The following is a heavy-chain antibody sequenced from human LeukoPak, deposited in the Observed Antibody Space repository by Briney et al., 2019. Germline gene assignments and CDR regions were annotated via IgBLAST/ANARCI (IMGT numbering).Heavy chain of an antibody. J-gene: IGHJ6*03. V-gene: IGHV3-23*01. CDR3: AKDTVPAAMYYYYYMDV. Sequence: GGSLRLSCEASGFSFGNYAMTWVRQAPGKGLEWVSAISGSGGSTYYADSVKGRFTISRDNSKNTLYLQMNSLRAEDTAVYYCAKDTVPAAMYYYYYMDVWGKGTTVTVSS. D-gene: IGHD2-2*01. CDR1: GFSFGNYA. CDR2: ISGSGGST.